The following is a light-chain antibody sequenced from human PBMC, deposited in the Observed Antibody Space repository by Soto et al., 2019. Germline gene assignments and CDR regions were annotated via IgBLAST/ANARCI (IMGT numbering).Light chain of an antibody. J-gene: IGKJ1*01. CDR2: GAS. CDR1: QSVRKN. V-gene: IGKV3-20*01. CDR3: QQYGSSSSWT. Sequence: EIVLTQSPATPLLSTGETAPLSSRSSQSVRKNLAWYQQRPGQAPRLLIYGASTRASGVPDRFSGSGSGTDFTLTINTLEPEDFAVYYCQQYGSSSSWTFGQVTQVEIK.